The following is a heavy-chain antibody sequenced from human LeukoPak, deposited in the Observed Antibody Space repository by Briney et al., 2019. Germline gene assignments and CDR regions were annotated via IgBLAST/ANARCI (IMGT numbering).Heavy chain of an antibody. D-gene: IGHD1-7*01. J-gene: IGHJ4*02. CDR2: IYHSGST. CDR3: ARDGSVWNYGIDY. CDR1: GGSISSGGYY. Sequence: SETLSLTCTVSGGSISSGGYYWSWIRQPPGKGLEWIGYIYHSGSTYYNPSLKSRVTISVDRSKNQFSLKLSSVTAADTAVYYCARDGSVWNYGIDYWGQGTLVTVSS. V-gene: IGHV4-30-2*01.